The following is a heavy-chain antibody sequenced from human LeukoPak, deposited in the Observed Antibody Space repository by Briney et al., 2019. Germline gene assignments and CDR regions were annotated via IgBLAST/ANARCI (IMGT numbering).Heavy chain of an antibody. CDR2: IIPIFGTA. CDR3: ARWVNHYGSGSPEFRDY. CDR1: GGTFSSYA. J-gene: IGHJ4*02. D-gene: IGHD3-10*01. Sequence: ASVKVSCKASGGTFSSYAISWVRQAPGQGLEWMGGIIPIFGTANYAQKFQGRVTITADKSTSTAYMELSSLRSEDTAVYYCARWVNHYGSGSPEFRDYWGQGTLVTVSS. V-gene: IGHV1-69*06.